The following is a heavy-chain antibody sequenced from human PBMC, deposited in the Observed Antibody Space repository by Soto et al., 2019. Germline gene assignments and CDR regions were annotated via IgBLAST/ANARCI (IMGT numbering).Heavy chain of an antibody. Sequence: QVQLQESGPGLVKPSGTLSLTCAVSGGSISSSNWWSWVRQPPGKGLEWIGEIYHSGSTNYNPSLRSRVTISVDKSTNQFSLKVSSVTAADTAVYYCARATGMAPFDYWGQGTLVTVSS. CDR3: ARATGMAPFDY. V-gene: IGHV4-4*02. CDR2: IYHSGST. D-gene: IGHD5-18*01. J-gene: IGHJ4*02. CDR1: GGSISSSNW.